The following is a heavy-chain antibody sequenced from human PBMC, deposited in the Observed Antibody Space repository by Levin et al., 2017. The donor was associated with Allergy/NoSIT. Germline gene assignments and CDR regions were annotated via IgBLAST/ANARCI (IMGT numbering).Heavy chain of an antibody. J-gene: IGHJ4*02. V-gene: IGHV3-48*03. D-gene: IGHD1-7*01. CDR2: ISSSGSTI. Sequence: PGGSLRLSCAASGFTFSSYEMNWVRQTPGKGLEWVSYISSSGSTIHYADSVKGRFTISRDNAKNSLYLQMNSLRAEDTAVYYCARGYNWNYGSHFDYWGQGTLVTVSS. CDR3: ARGYNWNYGSHFDY. CDR1: GFTFSSYE.